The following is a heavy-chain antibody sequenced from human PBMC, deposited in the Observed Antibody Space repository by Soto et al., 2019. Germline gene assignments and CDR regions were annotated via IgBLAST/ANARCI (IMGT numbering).Heavy chain of an antibody. CDR3: AKGMYYYDSSGYRLFDH. D-gene: IGHD3-22*01. J-gene: IGHJ4*02. Sequence: PGGSLRLSCAASGFTFINYAMNWVRQAPGKGLEWVSGISVSGGSTYYADSVKGRFTVSRDNSKNTVYLQMNSLGAQDTAVYFCAKGMYYYDSSGYRLFDHWGQGTLVTVSS. V-gene: IGHV3-23*01. CDR1: GFTFINYA. CDR2: ISVSGGST.